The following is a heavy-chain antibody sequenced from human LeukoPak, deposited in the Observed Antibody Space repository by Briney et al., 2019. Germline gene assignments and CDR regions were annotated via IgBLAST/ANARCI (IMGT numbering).Heavy chain of an antibody. J-gene: IGHJ6*03. D-gene: IGHD5-18*01. CDR1: DASITNYY. Sequence: SETLSLTCTVSDASITNYYWGWIRQPAGKGLEWIGRIYTSGSTNYNPSLKSRVTMSVDTSKNQFSLKLSSVTAADTAVYYCARVVRSYGSYYYYMDVWGKGTTVTVSS. CDR2: IYTSGST. V-gene: IGHV4-4*07. CDR3: ARVVRSYGSYYYYMDV.